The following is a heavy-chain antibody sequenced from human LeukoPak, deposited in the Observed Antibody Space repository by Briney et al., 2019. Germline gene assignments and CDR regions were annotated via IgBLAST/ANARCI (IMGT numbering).Heavy chain of an antibody. J-gene: IGHJ5*02. V-gene: IGHV4-30-4*08. CDR1: SGSISSANSY. D-gene: IGHD4-11*01. CDR2: IYFSGSA. CDR3: VRVADYHNWFDP. Sequence: PSETLSLTCTVSSGSISSANSYWSWIRQPPGKGLEWIGYIYFSGSAYFNPSLKNRVTISVDSSKNQFSLKLSSVTAADTAVYYCVRVADYHNWFDPWGQGTLVTVSS.